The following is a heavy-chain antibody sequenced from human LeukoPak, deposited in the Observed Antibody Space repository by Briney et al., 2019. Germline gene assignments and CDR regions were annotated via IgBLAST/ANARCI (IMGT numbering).Heavy chain of an antibody. J-gene: IGHJ3*02. D-gene: IGHD6-19*01. V-gene: IGHV3-30-3*01. Sequence: GGSLRLSCAASRFTFSRYAMHWVRQAPGEGLEWVAVIAYDGSTEYYADSVKGRFTISRDNSKNTLYLQMNSLRTDDTAVYYCARAGPIAVAGSAFDIWGQGTMATVSS. CDR1: RFTFSRYA. CDR3: ARAGPIAVAGSAFDI. CDR2: IAYDGSTE.